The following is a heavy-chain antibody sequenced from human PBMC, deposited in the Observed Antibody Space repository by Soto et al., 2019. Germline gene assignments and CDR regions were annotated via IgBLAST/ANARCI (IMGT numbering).Heavy chain of an antibody. D-gene: IGHD2-15*01. J-gene: IGHJ6*02. V-gene: IGHV1-3*01. Sequence: GASVKVSWKASGYTFTRYTMHWLRQAPGQRLEWVAWMNAGNDNTKVSQKLQGRVTITRDTSANTAYMELTSLRSEDTAMYYCARLVRTGYCSDGNCYTGXMDVWGQGTTVTVSS. CDR3: ARLVRTGYCSDGNCYTGXMDV. CDR1: GYTFTRYT. CDR2: MNAGNDNT.